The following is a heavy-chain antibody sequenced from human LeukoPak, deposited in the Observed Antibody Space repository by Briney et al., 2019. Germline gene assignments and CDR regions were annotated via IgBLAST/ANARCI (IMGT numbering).Heavy chain of an antibody. CDR3: ARVRKYSSGWYDAFDI. J-gene: IGHJ3*02. D-gene: IGHD6-19*01. CDR2: ISSSSSYT. V-gene: IGHV3-11*05. Sequence: GGSLRLSCAASRFTFSDYYMSWIRQAPGKGLEWVSYISSSSSYTNYADSVKGRFTISRDNAKNSLYLQMNSLRAEDTAVYYCARVRKYSSGWYDAFDIWGQGTMVTVSS. CDR1: RFTFSDYY.